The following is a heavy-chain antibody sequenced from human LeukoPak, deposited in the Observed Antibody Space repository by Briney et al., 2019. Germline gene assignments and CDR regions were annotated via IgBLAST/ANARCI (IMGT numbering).Heavy chain of an antibody. J-gene: IGHJ5*02. CDR2: MYYSGTT. CDR3: ARYSGSNRWFDP. Sequence: SETLSLTCTVSGGSLSNVDYHWSWIRQSPGTGLEWIGYMYYSGTTYYNPSLRSRVAISVDASKNQFSLKLSSVTAADTAVYYCARYSGSNRWFDPWGQGTLVTVSS. D-gene: IGHD1-26*01. V-gene: IGHV4-30-4*08. CDR1: GGSLSNVDYH.